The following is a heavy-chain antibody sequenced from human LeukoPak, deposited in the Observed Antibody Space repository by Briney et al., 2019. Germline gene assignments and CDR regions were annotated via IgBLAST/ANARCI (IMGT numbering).Heavy chain of an antibody. V-gene: IGHV4-30-4*01. D-gene: IGHD6-13*01. CDR1: GGSISSGDYY. Sequence: PSETLSLTCTVSGGSISSGDYYWSWIRQPPGKGLEWIGYIYYSGSTYYNPSLKSRVTISVDTSKNQFSLKLSSVTAADTAVYYCARSGSSSWYPNYYYGMDVWGQGTSVTVSS. CDR3: ARSGSSSWYPNYYYGMDV. CDR2: IYYSGST. J-gene: IGHJ6*02.